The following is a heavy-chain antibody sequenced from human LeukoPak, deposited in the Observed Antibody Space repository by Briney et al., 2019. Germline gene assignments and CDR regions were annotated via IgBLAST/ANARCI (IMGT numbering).Heavy chain of an antibody. Sequence: GGSLRLSCAASGFTFSSYGMHWVRQAPGKGLEWVAVISYDGSNKYYADSVKGRFTISRDNSKNTLYLQMNSLRAEDTAVYYCARDQVAAAAGIPLDYWGQGTLVTVSS. V-gene: IGHV3-30*03. J-gene: IGHJ4*02. D-gene: IGHD6-13*01. CDR3: ARDQVAAAAGIPLDY. CDR2: ISYDGSNK. CDR1: GFTFSSYG.